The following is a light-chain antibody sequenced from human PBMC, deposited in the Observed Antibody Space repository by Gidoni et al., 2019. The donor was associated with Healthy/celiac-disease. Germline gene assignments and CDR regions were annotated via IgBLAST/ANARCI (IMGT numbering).Light chain of an antibody. CDR3: QQYYSTPFT. Sequence: DIVMTHSPDSLAVSLGERATINCKSSQSVLYSSNNKNYLAWYQQKPGKPPKLLIYWASTRESGVPDRFSGSGSGTDFTLTISSLQAEDVAVYYCQQYYSTPFTFGPGTKVDIK. CDR1: QSVLYSSNNKNY. CDR2: WAS. J-gene: IGKJ3*01. V-gene: IGKV4-1*01.